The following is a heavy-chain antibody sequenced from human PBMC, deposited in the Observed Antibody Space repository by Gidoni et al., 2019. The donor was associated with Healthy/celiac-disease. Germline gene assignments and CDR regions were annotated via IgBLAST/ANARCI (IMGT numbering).Heavy chain of an antibody. Sequence: QVQLQQWCAGLLPPSVTLSLTCAAYGALFSGYYWRWIRQPPGKGLEWIGEINDSGSTNYNPSLKSRVTISVDTSKNQFSLKLSSVTAADTAVYYCARSLLYRYYYGMDVGGQGTTVTVSS. D-gene: IGHD3-3*01. CDR2: INDSGST. CDR1: GALFSGYY. V-gene: IGHV4-34*01. CDR3: ARSLLYRYYYGMDV. J-gene: IGHJ6*02.